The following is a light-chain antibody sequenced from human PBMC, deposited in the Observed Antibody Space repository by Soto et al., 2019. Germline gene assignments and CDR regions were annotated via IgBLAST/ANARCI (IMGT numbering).Light chain of an antibody. V-gene: IGKV3D-7*01. J-gene: IGKJ5*01. CDR3: QQDYNLPFT. CDR1: QSIDSNY. Sequence: EIVVTQSPGTLSLSPGERATLSCRASQSIDSNYLSWYQQKPAQAPRLIISGASTRATGTPARFSGSGSGTDFTLTISSLQPEDFAVYYCQQDYNLPFTFGQGTRLEI. CDR2: GAS.